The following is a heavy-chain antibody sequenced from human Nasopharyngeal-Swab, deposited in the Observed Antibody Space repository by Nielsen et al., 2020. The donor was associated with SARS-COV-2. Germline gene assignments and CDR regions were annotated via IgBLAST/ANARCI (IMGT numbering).Heavy chain of an antibody. CDR2: ISYDGNNV. Sequence: GESLKISCAASGFTFSSFGMHWVRQAPGTGPEWVADISYDGNNVFYGDSVKGRFTLSRDNSKSTLYLQMSSLRAEDTAVYYCAKGGGRATTLISSFDYWGQGTLVTVSS. J-gene: IGHJ4*02. V-gene: IGHV3-30*18. CDR1: GFTFSSFG. D-gene: IGHD4-17*01. CDR3: AKGGGRATTLISSFDY.